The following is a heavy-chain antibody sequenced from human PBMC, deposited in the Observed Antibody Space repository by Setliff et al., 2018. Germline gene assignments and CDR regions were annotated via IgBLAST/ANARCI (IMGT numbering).Heavy chain of an antibody. CDR3: TRFGRNDKGI. D-gene: IGHD3-22*01. Sequence: PGGSLRLSCAASGFTFSSYVMHWVRQAPGKGLEYVSAISSNGVSTYYADSVKDRFTISRDNAKRFLYLHMNSLRDEDPALYYCTRFGRNDKGIWGQGTMVTVSS. J-gene: IGHJ3*01. V-gene: IGHV3-64*02. CDR2: ISSNGVST. CDR1: GFTFSSYV.